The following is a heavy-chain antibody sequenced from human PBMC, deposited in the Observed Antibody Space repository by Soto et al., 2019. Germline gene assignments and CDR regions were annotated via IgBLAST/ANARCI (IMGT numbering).Heavy chain of an antibody. CDR3: ENDEGSGSYYIGLSV. CDR1: GDTFSHYY. J-gene: IGHJ3*01. Sequence: ASLQVSCKASGDTFSHYYMHWVRQAPGQGLEWMSIIYPTFHSPTYSENFQDRLTVTSDASTLTVYMELSSLKYDDTAVYYCENDEGSGSYYIGLSVWGQGTMVTVSS. D-gene: IGHD1-26*01. CDR2: IYPTFHSP. V-gene: IGHV1-46*01.